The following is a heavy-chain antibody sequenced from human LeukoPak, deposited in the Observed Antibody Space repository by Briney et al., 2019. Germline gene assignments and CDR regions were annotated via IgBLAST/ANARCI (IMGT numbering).Heavy chain of an antibody. CDR2: INPNSGGT. CDR1: GYTFTGYY. Sequence: ASVTVSCKASGYTFTGYYMHWVRQAPGRGLEWMGWINPNSGGTNYAQKFQGRVTMTRDTSISTAYMELSRLRSDDTAVYYCARASHSGGEVGYWGQGTLVTVSS. CDR3: ARASHSGGEVGY. J-gene: IGHJ4*02. V-gene: IGHV1-2*02. D-gene: IGHD2-21*01.